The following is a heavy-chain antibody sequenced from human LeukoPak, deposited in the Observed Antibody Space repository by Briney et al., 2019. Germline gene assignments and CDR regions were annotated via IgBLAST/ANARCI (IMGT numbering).Heavy chain of an antibody. V-gene: IGHV4-34*01. CDR1: GGSFSGYY. Sequence: SETLSLTCAVYGGSFSGYYWSWIRQPPGKGLEWIGEINHSGSTNYNPSLKSRVTISVDTSKNQFSLMLSSVTAADTAVYYCARSGIAAAGTASHDYGDPYYYYMDVWGKGTTVTVSS. CDR3: ARSGIAAAGTASHDYGDPYYYYMDV. D-gene: IGHD6-13*01. J-gene: IGHJ6*03. CDR2: INHSGST.